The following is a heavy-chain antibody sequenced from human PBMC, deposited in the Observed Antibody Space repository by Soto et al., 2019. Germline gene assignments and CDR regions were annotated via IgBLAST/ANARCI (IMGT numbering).Heavy chain of an antibody. CDR1: GGSISSYY. CDR3: ARGSIAARRVGWFDH. Sequence: PXETRSLTCTVAGGSISSYYWSWIRQPPGKGLEWIGYIYYSGSTNYNPSLKSRVTISVDTSKNQFSLKLSSVTAADTAVYYCARGSIAARRVGWFDHWGQGTLVTVSS. J-gene: IGHJ5*02. D-gene: IGHD6-6*01. CDR2: IYYSGST. V-gene: IGHV4-59*01.